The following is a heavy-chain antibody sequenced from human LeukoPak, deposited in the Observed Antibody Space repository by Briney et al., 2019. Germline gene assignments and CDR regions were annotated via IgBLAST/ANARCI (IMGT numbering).Heavy chain of an antibody. CDR3: AKHSSSWYSTIDY. CDR2: IYYSGST. V-gene: IGHV4-59*01. Sequence: PSETLSLTCTVSGDSITSYYWSWIRQPPGKGLEWIGYIYYSGSTNYNPSLKSRVTISVDTSKNQFSLKLNSVTAADTAVYYCAKHSSSWYSTIDYWGQGTLVTVSS. J-gene: IGHJ4*02. D-gene: IGHD6-13*01. CDR1: GDSITSYY.